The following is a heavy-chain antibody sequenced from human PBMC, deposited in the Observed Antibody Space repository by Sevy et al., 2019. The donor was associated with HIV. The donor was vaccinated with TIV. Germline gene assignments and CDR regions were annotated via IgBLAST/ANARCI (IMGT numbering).Heavy chain of an antibody. V-gene: IGHV3-20*04. D-gene: IGHD2-15*01. CDR1: GFTFDDYG. J-gene: IGHJ6*02. Sequence: GGSLRLSCAASGFTFDDYGMSWVRQAPGKGLEWVSGINWNGGSTGYADSVKGRFTISRDNAKNSLYLQMNSLRAEDTALYYCARQGYCSGGSCYSSYYYGMDVWGQGTTVTVSS. CDR3: ARQGYCSGGSCYSSYYYGMDV. CDR2: INWNGGST.